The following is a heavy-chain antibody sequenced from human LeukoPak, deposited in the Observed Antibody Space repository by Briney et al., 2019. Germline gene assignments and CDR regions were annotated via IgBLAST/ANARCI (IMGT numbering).Heavy chain of an antibody. CDR1: GYTFTSYY. V-gene: IGHV1-46*01. J-gene: IGHJ4*02. D-gene: IGHD3-22*01. Sequence: ASVKVSCKASGYTFTSYYMHWVRQAPGQGLEWMGIINPSGGSTSYAQKFQGRVTMTRGTSTSTVYMELSSLRSEDTAVYYCARAMYYYDSSASPLDYWGQGTLVTVSS. CDR2: INPSGGST. CDR3: ARAMYYYDSSASPLDY.